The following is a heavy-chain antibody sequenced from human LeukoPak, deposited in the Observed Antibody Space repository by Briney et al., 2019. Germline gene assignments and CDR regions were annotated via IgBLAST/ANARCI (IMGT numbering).Heavy chain of an antibody. CDR1: GYTFTSYY. CDR3: ARLIAVAGLMRGYYFDY. CDR2: INPSGGST. D-gene: IGHD6-19*01. J-gene: IGHJ4*02. V-gene: IGHV1-46*01. Sequence: GASVKVSCKASGYTFTSYYMHWVRQAPGQGLEWMGIINPSGGSTSYAQKFQGRVTMTRDTSTSTVYMELSSLRSEDTAVYYCARLIAVAGLMRGYYFDYWGQGTLVTVSS.